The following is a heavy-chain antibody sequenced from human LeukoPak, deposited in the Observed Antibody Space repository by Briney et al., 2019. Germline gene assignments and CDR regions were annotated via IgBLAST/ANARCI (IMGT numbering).Heavy chain of an antibody. V-gene: IGHV1-69*13. Sequence: SVKVSCKASGGTFSSYAISWVRQAPGQGLEWMGGIIPIFGTANYAQKFQGRVTITADESTSTAYMELSSLRSEDTAVYYCARDLSDYDFWSGPFDYWGQGTLVTVSS. CDR2: IIPIFGTA. J-gene: IGHJ4*02. CDR3: ARDLSDYDFWSGPFDY. D-gene: IGHD3-3*01. CDR1: GGTFSSYA.